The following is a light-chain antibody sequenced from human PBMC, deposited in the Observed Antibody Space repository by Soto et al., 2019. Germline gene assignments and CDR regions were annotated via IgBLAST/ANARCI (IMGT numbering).Light chain of an antibody. Sequence: DVQMTQSPSSLSASIGDRVSITCRASQSISSYLNWYLQKPGNAPKLLIYAASSLQSGVPSRFSGSGSGTDFTLTIISLQPEDFATYYCQQSYSTPHTFDGGSKV. CDR3: QQSYSTPHT. CDR2: AAS. CDR1: QSISSY. J-gene: IGKJ4*01. V-gene: IGKV1-39*01.